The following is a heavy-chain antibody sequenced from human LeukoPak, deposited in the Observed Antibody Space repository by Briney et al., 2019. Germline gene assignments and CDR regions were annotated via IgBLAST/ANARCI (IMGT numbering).Heavy chain of an antibody. CDR2: IYTSGST. J-gene: IGHJ4*02. V-gene: IGHV4-61*02. CDR1: GGSISSGSCY. D-gene: IGHD4-17*01. Sequence: SETLSLTCTVSGGSISSGSCYWSWIRQPAGKGLEWTGRIYTSGSTNYNPSLKSRVTISVDTSKNQFSLKLSSVTAADTAVYYCAGAPLGGMTTVTAIDYWGQGTLVTVSS. CDR3: AGAPLGGMTTVTAIDY.